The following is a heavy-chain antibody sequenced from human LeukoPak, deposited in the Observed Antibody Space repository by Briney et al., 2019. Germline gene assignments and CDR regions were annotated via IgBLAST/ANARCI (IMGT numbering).Heavy chain of an antibody. CDR3: ARSRGAYCGGDCYRSYYFDY. CDR1: GLTVSSNY. D-gene: IGHD2-21*02. Sequence: GGSLRLSCAASGLTVSSNYMSWVRQAPGKGLEWVSVIYSGGSTYYADSVKGRFTISRDNSKNTLYLQMNSLRAEDTAVYYCARSRGAYCGGDCYRSYYFDYWGQGTLVTVSS. CDR2: IYSGGST. V-gene: IGHV3-53*01. J-gene: IGHJ4*02.